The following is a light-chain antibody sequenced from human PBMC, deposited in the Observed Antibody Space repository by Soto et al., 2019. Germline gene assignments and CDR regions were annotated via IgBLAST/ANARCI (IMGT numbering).Light chain of an antibody. V-gene: IGKV3-11*01. J-gene: IGKJ4*01. Sequence: IVLTQSPATQSLSPGERATLSCRASQSLSVYLAWYQQKPGQAPRLLISDASNRATGIPARFIGSGSGTDFTLTISSLEPEDLALYYCQQRRDWPLTFGGGTKVEI. CDR1: QSLSVY. CDR2: DAS. CDR3: QQRRDWPLT.